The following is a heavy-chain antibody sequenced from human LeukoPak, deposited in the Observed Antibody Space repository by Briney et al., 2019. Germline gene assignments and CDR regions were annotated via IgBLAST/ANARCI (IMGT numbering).Heavy chain of an antibody. CDR2: ISSSSSYI. J-gene: IGHJ4*02. V-gene: IGHV3-21*01. CDR3: ARDSRDIVLVVYAFLDY. Sequence: PGGSLRLSCAASGFTFSSYSMNWVRQAPGKGLEWVSSISSSSSYIYYADSVKGRFTISRDNAKNSLYLQMNSLRAEDTAVYYCARDSRDIVLVVYAFLDYWGQGTLVTVSS. D-gene: IGHD2-8*01. CDR1: GFTFSSYS.